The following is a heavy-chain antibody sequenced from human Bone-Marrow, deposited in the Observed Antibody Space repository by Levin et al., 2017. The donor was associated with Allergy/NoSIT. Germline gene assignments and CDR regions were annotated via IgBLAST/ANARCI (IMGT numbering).Heavy chain of an antibody. CDR3: ARGPVRGGFDP. J-gene: IGHJ5*02. CDR2: ISHSGPT. CDR1: GGSFTSYF. D-gene: IGHD3-16*01. V-gene: IGHV4-34*01. Sequence: SETLSLTCAVSGGSFTSYFWSWIRQPPGKGLEWIGEISHSGPTNYSPSLKTRLSISVDTSKNHVSLKLNSVTAADTATYYGARGPVRGGFDPWGPGTLVIVS.